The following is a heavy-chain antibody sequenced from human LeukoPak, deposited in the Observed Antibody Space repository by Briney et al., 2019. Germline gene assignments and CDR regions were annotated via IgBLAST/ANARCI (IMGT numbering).Heavy chain of an antibody. Sequence: SETLSLTCTVSGYSISSGYYWGWIRQPPGKGLEWIGEILHSGSTNYNPSLKSRVTMSADKSKNQFSLNLRSVTAADTAVYYCLYGGNSGDWVYWGQGTLVTVSS. CDR3: LYGGNSGDWVY. CDR2: ILHSGST. CDR1: GYSISSGYY. D-gene: IGHD4-23*01. V-gene: IGHV4-38-2*02. J-gene: IGHJ4*02.